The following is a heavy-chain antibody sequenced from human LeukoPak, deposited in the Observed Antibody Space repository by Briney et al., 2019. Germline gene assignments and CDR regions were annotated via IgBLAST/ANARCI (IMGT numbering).Heavy chain of an antibody. J-gene: IGHJ3*02. CDR1: SGSISSSSYY. CDR2: IYYSGST. CDR3: ASKSRYSSSSRDAFDI. D-gene: IGHD6-6*01. Sequence: PSETLSLTCTVSSGSISSSSYYWGWIRQPPGKGLEWIGSIYYSGSTYYNPSLKSRVTISVDTSKNQFSLKLSSVTAADTAVYYCASKSRYSSSSRDAFDIWGQGTMVTVSS. V-gene: IGHV4-39*01.